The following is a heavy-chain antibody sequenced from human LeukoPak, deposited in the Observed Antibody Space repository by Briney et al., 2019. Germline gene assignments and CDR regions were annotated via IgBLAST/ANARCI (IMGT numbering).Heavy chain of an antibody. CDR2: IDWDDDK. D-gene: IGHD6-13*01. J-gene: IGHJ5*02. V-gene: IGHV2-70*04. Sequence: SGPTLVNPTQTLTLTCTFSGFSLSTSGMRVSWIRQPPGKALEWLARIDWDDDKFYSTSLKTRLTISKDTSKNQVILTMTNMDPVDTATYYCARQQSPGWFDPWGQGTLVTVTS. CDR3: ARQQSPGWFDP. CDR1: GFSLSTSGMR.